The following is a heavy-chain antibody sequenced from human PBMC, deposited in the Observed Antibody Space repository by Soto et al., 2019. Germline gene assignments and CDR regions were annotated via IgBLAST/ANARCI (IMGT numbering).Heavy chain of an antibody. CDR3: ARGVWGITGIFDY. J-gene: IGHJ4*02. CDR2: IYYSGST. D-gene: IGHD1-20*01. V-gene: IGHV4-59*08. CDR1: GGSISSYY. Sequence: SETLSLTCTVSGGSISSYYRSWIRQPPGKGLEWIGYIYYSGSTNYNPSLKSRVTISVDTSKNQFSLKLSSVTAADTAVYYCARGVWGITGIFDYWGQGTLVTVSS.